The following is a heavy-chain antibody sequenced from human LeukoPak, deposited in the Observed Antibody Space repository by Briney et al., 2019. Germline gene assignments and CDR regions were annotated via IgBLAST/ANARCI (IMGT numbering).Heavy chain of an antibody. CDR2: VNHSGTT. CDR1: GGSFRGYY. J-gene: IGHJ5*02. D-gene: IGHD3-22*01. CDR3: ARDINGYYYDSHGYYPTDL. Sequence: SETLFLTCAVYGGSFRGYYWSWIRQPPGKGLEWIGEVNHSGTTNYNPSLKSRVTISVDKSKMQFSLKLTSVTAADTAVYYCARDINGYYYDSHGYYPTDLWGQGTLVTVSS. V-gene: IGHV4-34*01.